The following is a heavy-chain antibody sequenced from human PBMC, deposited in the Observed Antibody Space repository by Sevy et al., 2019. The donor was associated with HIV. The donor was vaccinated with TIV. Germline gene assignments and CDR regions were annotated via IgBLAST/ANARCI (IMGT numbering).Heavy chain of an antibody. CDR1: GDSVSSNSAA. V-gene: IGHV6-1*01. CDR3: AKDDYGSGSYLGWYYYGMDV. J-gene: IGHJ6*02. CDR2: TYYRSKWYN. D-gene: IGHD3-10*01. Sequence: SQTLSLTCAISGDSVSSNSAAWNWIRQSPSRGLEWLGRTYYRSKWYNDYAVSVKSRITINPDTSKNQFSLQLNSVTPEDTAVYYCAKDDYGSGSYLGWYYYGMDVWGQGTTVTVSS.